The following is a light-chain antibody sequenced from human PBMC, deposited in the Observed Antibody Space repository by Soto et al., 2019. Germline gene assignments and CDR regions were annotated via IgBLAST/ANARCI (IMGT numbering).Light chain of an antibody. V-gene: IGLV1-44*01. Sequence: QSVLTQSPSASGTPGQRVTISCSGSSSNIGSNTVNWYQQLPGTAPKLLIYSSYQRPSGVPDRFSGSKSGTSASLAISGLQSEDEADYYCAAWDDSLNGVVLGGGTKLTVL. CDR1: SSNIGSNT. CDR3: AAWDDSLNGVV. CDR2: SSY. J-gene: IGLJ2*01.